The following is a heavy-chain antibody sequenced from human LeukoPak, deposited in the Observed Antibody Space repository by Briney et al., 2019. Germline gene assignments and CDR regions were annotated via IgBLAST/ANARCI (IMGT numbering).Heavy chain of an antibody. V-gene: IGHV4-30-4*07. CDR1: GGSISSGGYS. CDR2: IYYSGST. J-gene: IGHJ4*02. CDR3: ARGGLWRYYYDSSGSTRYFDY. D-gene: IGHD3-22*01. Sequence: SETLSLTCAVSGGSISSGGYSWSWIRQPPGKGLEWIGYIYYSGSTYYNPSLKSRVTISVDTSKNQFSLKLSSVTAADTAVYYCARGGLWRYYYDSSGSTRYFDYWGQGTLVTVSS.